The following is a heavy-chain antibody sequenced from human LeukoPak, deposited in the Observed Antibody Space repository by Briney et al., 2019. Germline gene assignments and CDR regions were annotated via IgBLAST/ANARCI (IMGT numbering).Heavy chain of an antibody. D-gene: IGHD2-15*01. Sequence: GGSLRLSCAASGFTFRSYWMSWVRQAPGKGLEWVANINQDGSEKYYVDSVKGRFTISRDNAKNSVYLQMNSLRADDTAVYYCAVYCSGGSGFRNWGQGTLVTVSS. CDR2: INQDGSEK. J-gene: IGHJ4*02. CDR3: AVYCSGGSGFRN. V-gene: IGHV3-7*05. CDR1: GFTFRSYW.